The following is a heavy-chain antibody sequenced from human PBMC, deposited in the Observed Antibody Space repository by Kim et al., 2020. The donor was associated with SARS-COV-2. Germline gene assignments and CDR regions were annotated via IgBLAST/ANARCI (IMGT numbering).Heavy chain of an antibody. CDR1: GGTFSSYA. D-gene: IGHD4-17*01. CDR3: ARVRPDYGEAFGP. CDR2: IIPIFGTA. Sequence: SVKVSCKASGGTFSSYAISWVRQAPGQGLEWMGGIIPIFGTANYAQKFQGRVTITADESTSTAYMELSSLRSEDTAVYYCARVRPDYGEAFGPWGQGTLVTVSS. V-gene: IGHV1-69*13. J-gene: IGHJ5*02.